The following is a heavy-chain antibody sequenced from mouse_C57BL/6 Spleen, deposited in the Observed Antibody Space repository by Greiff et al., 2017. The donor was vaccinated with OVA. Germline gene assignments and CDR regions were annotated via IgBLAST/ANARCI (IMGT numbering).Heavy chain of an antibody. CDR3: AGLRQGYAMDY. V-gene: IGHV3-6*01. Sequence: EVKLQESGPGLVKPSQSLSLTCSVTGYSITSGYYWNWIRQFPGNKLEWMGYISYDGSNNYNPSLKNRIYITRDTSKNQFFLKLNSVTTEDTATYYCAGLRQGYAMDYWGQGTSVTVSS. CDR1: GYSITSGYY. CDR2: ISYDGSN. D-gene: IGHD2-4*01. J-gene: IGHJ4*01.